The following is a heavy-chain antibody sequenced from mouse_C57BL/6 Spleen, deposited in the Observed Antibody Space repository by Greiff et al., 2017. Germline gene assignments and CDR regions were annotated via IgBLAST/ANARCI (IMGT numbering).Heavy chain of an antibody. CDR1: GYSFTGYY. J-gene: IGHJ4*01. CDR3: ARLDAMDC. V-gene: IGHV1-42*01. Sequence: VQLQQSGPELVKPGASVKISCKASGYSFTGYYMNWVKQSPEKSLEWIGEINPSTGGTTYNQKFKAKATLTVDKSSSTAYIQLKCLTSEDSAVYYCARLDAMDCWGQGTSVTVSS. CDR2: INPSTGGT.